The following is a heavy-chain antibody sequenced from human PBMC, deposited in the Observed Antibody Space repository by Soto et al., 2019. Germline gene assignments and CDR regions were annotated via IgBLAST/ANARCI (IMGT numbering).Heavy chain of an antibody. V-gene: IGHV4-31*03. CDR3: ARRGGWELRWFDP. Sequence: PSETLSLTCTVSGGSISSGGYYWSWIRQHPGKGLEWIGYIYYSGSTYYNPSLKSRVTISVDTSKNQFSLKLSSVTAADTAVYYCARRGGWELRWFDPWGQGTLVTVS. J-gene: IGHJ5*02. D-gene: IGHD1-26*01. CDR2: IYYSGST. CDR1: GGSISSGGYY.